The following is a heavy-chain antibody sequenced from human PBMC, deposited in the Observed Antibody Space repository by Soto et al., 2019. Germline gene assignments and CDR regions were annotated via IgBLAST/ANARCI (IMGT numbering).Heavy chain of an antibody. CDR3: AKVGPREYSGYDHFDY. CDR2: ISYDGSNK. D-gene: IGHD5-12*01. Sequence: GGSLRLSCAASGFTFSSYGMHWVRQAPGKGLEWVAVISYDGSNKYYADSVKGRFTISRDNSKNTLYLQMNSLRAEDMAVYYCAKVGPREYSGYDHFDYWGQGTLVTVSS. J-gene: IGHJ4*02. V-gene: IGHV3-30*18. CDR1: GFTFSSYG.